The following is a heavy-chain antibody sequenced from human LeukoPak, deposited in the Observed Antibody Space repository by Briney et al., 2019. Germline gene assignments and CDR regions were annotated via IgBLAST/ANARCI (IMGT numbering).Heavy chain of an antibody. J-gene: IGHJ4*02. V-gene: IGHV3-30*02. CDR3: VPDFDY. CDR2: IRSDGSNK. Sequence: GGSLRLSCVASGFTFITYGMHWVRQAPGRGLDWVAYIRSDGSNKYYADPVKGRFTISGDNSENTVYLEMNSLRTEDTAVYYCVPDFDYWGQGTLVTVSS. CDR1: GFTFITYG.